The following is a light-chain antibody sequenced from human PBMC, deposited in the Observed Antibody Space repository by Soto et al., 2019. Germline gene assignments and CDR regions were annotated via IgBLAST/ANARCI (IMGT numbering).Light chain of an antibody. J-gene: IGKJ2*01. Sequence: DIQLTQSPSSVSASVGDRVTITCRASQGIGSWLAWYQHKPGKAPKLLIDGASTLQSGVPSRFSGTGSGTDFTLTISSLQPEDFATYYCQQSYSSPPYTFGQGTKLEIK. CDR3: QQSYSSPPYT. CDR2: GAS. CDR1: QGIGSW. V-gene: IGKV1-12*01.